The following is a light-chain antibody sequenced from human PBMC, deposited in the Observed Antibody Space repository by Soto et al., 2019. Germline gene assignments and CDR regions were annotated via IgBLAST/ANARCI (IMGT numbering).Light chain of an antibody. CDR1: NNDVGGYES. J-gene: IGLJ1*01. V-gene: IGLV2-14*03. Sequence: QSALTQPASVSGYPGQSITMSCTGTNNDVGGYESVSWYQQHTGRAPKLIIFDVSNRPSGVSGRVSGSKFGNTASLTISGLQAEDEADYYCSSYTSSGIYVFGTGTKVTVL. CDR2: DVS. CDR3: SSYTSSGIYV.